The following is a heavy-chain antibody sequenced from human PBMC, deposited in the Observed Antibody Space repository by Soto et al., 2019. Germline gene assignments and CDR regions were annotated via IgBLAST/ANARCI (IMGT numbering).Heavy chain of an antibody. Sequence: SLRLSCAASGFTFSSYSMNWVRQAPGKGLDWVSSISSSSSSICYADSVKGRFTISRDNAKNSLYLQMNSLRAEDTAVYYCAKGAHSSSWFFLDYWGQG. D-gene: IGHD6-13*01. CDR3: AKGAHSSSWFFLDY. J-gene: IGHJ4*02. CDR2: ISSSSSSI. V-gene: IGHV3-21*01. CDR1: GFTFSSYS.